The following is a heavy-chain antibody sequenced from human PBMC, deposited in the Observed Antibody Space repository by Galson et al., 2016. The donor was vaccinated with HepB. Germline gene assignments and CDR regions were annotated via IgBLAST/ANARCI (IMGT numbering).Heavy chain of an antibody. J-gene: IGHJ4*02. CDR2: LSGSGDPT. D-gene: IGHD3-16*02. V-gene: IGHV3-23*01. CDR1: GYPFGPYA. CDR3: ARSGVWGTHRSPDY. Sequence: SLRLSCAASGYPFGPYAMSWVRQPPGKGLEWVSSLSGSGDPTYYADSVKGRFTISRDKSRSILYLQMNSLRAEDTALYYCARSGVWGTHRSPDYWCQGTPVTVSA.